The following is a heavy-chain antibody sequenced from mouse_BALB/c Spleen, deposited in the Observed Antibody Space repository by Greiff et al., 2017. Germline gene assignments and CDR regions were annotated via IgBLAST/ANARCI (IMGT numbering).Heavy chain of an antibody. D-gene: IGHD2-10*02. CDR3: TRETYGGDY. CDR1: GFTFSSYA. J-gene: IGHJ4*01. Sequence: EVHLVESGGGLVKPGGSLKLSCAASGFTFSSYAMSWVRQTPEKRLEWVASISSGGSTYYPDSVKGRVTISRDNARNILYLQMSSLRSEDTAMYYCTRETYGGDYWGQGTSVTVSS. V-gene: IGHV5-6-5*01. CDR2: ISSGGST.